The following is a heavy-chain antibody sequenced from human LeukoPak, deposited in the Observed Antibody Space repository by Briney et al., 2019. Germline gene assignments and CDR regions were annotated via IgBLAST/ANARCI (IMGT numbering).Heavy chain of an antibody. CDR1: GFTFSSYA. Sequence: GGSLRLSCAASGFTFSSYAMHWVRQAPGKGLEWVAIISYDGSNKYYADSVKGRFTISRDNSEKTLYLQMNSLRAEDTAVYYCARDQEQWLPLGGFDYWGQGTLVTVSS. V-gene: IGHV3-30*04. D-gene: IGHD6-19*01. CDR2: ISYDGSNK. J-gene: IGHJ4*02. CDR3: ARDQEQWLPLGGFDY.